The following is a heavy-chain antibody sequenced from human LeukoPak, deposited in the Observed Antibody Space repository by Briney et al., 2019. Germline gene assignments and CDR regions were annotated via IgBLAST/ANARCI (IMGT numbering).Heavy chain of an antibody. V-gene: IGHV3-66*01. J-gene: IGHJ4*02. CDR3: ARDPLSIAATRSDY. CDR2: IYSGGST. CDR1: GFTVSSNY. Sequence: GGSLRLSCAASGFTVSSNYMSWVRQAPGKGLEWVSVIYSGGSTYYADSVKGRFTISGDNSKNTLYLQMNSLRAEDTAVYYCARDPLSIAATRSDYWGQGTLVTVSS. D-gene: IGHD6-6*01.